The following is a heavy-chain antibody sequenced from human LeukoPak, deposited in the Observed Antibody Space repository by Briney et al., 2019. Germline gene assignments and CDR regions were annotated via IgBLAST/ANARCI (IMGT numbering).Heavy chain of an antibody. CDR2: ISAYNGNT. CDR1: GYTFTSYG. V-gene: IGHV1-18*01. Sequence: ASVKVSCKASGYTFTSYGISWVRQAPGQGLEWMGWISAYNGNTNYAQKLQGRVTMTTDTSTSTAYMELRSLRSDDTAVYYCATQRGSYSYGIIWFDPWGQGTLVTVSS. D-gene: IGHD5-18*01. CDR3: ATQRGSYSYGIIWFDP. J-gene: IGHJ5*02.